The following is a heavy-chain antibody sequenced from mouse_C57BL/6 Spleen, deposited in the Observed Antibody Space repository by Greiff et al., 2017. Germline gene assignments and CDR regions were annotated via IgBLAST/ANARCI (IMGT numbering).Heavy chain of an antibody. CDR2: IDPSDSYT. V-gene: IGHV1-69*01. D-gene: IGHD2-4*01. J-gene: IGHJ3*01. CDR3: AREGKYDYDDGFAY. CDR1: GYTFTSYW. Sequence: VQLQQSGAELVMPGASVKLSCKASGYTFTSYWMHWVKQRPGQGLEWIGEIDPSDSYTNYNQKFKGKSTLTVDKSSSTAYMQLSSLTSEDSAVYYCAREGKYDYDDGFAYWGQGTLVTVSA.